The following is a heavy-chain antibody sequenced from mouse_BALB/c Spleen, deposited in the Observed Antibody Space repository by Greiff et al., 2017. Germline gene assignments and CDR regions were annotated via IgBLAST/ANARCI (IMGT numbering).Heavy chain of an antibody. CDR1: GFTFSSYG. D-gene: IGHD2-1*01. CDR2: INSNGGST. J-gene: IGHJ3*01. V-gene: IGHV5-6-3*01. CDR3: ARDRDGIFAY. Sequence: EVMLVESGGGLVQPGGSLKLSCAASGFTFSSYGMSWVRQTPDKRLELVATINSNGGSTYYPDSVKGRFTISRDNAKNTLYLQMSSLKSEDTAMYYCARDRDGIFAYWGQGTLVTVSA.